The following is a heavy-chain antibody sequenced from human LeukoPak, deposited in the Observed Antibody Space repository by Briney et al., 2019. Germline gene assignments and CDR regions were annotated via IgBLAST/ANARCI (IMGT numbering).Heavy chain of an antibody. CDR2: ISSDGTTR. D-gene: IGHD4-17*01. J-gene: IGHJ4*02. CDR3: ARPFGSYGDYENYYFDY. Sequence: GGSLRLSCAASEFTFSTYSMNWVRQAPGKGLEWVSYISSDGTTRYYADSVKGRFTVSRDTAKNSLYLQMNSLRAEDTAVYYCARPFGSYGDYENYYFDYWGQGTLVTVSS. V-gene: IGHV3-48*01. CDR1: EFTFSTYS.